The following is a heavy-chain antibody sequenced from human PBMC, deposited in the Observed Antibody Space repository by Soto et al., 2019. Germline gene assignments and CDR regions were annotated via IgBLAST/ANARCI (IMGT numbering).Heavy chain of an antibody. D-gene: IGHD1-1*01. CDR2: IYYSGTT. V-gene: IGHV4-59*08. CDR1: GGSISTYY. J-gene: IGHJ4*02. CDR3: ARQVRDGDNLYREIDY. Sequence: SETLSLTCTVSGGSISTYYWSWMRQPPGKGLEWIGNIYYSGTTNYNPSLKSRATISVDTSKNHFSLNLSSVTAADTAVYYCARQVRDGDNLYREIDYWGQGTLFTVSS.